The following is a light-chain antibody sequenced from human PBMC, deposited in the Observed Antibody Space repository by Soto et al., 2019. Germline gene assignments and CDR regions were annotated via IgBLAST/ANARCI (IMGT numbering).Light chain of an antibody. V-gene: IGKV3-20*01. J-gene: IGKJ4*01. CDR1: QSVSSSY. CDR3: QQYGTSPLT. Sequence: EIVLTQSPGTLYLSPGERATLSCRASQSVSSSYLAWYQQKPGQAPRLLLYGTSSRDTGIPDRFSGSVSGTDFTLTISRLEPEDFAVYYCQQYGTSPLTFGGGTKVEIK. CDR2: GTS.